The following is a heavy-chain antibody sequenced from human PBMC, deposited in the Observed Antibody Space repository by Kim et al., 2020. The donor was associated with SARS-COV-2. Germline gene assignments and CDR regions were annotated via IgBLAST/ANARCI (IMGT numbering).Heavy chain of an antibody. V-gene: IGHV3-7*01. J-gene: IGHJ6*02. Sequence: GGSLRLSCAASGFTFTRYWMDWVRQAPGKGLEWVANIKQDGSETYYVDSVKGRFTISRDNAKNSVSLQMNSLRAEDTAVYYCGRERIAAAGRPWGTDVWGQGPTVIVSS. CDR3: GRERIAAAGRPWGTDV. CDR2: IKQDGSET. D-gene: IGHD6-13*01. CDR1: GFTFTRYW.